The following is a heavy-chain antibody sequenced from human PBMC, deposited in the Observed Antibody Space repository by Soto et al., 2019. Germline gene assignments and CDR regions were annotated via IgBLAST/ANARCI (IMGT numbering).Heavy chain of an antibody. J-gene: IGHJ4*02. CDR2: VIPMVGMS. CDR3: ATNYGSGSAHFDY. D-gene: IGHD3-10*01. V-gene: IGHV1-69*02. Sequence: QVQLVQSGAEVKKPGSSVKVSCTASGGTFNFYSISWVRQAPGQGLEWVGRVIPMVGMSEYAQKFQGRVTITADKSTSTAYTTLRSLRSEDTAVYYCATNYGSGSAHFDYWGQGTLVTVSS. CDR1: GGTFNFYS.